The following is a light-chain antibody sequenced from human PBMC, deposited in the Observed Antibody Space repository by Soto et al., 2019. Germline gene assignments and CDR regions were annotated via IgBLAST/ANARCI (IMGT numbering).Light chain of an antibody. V-gene: IGKV3-15*01. Sequence: EIVIPHSPAPLSFSPGERATLSCRASQSVSSNLAWYQQKPGQAPRLLIYGASTRATGIPARFSGSGPGTEFTLTISSLQSEDFAIYYCQQYNNLPPITFGQGTRLEIK. CDR3: QQYNNLPPIT. CDR2: GAS. CDR1: QSVSSN. J-gene: IGKJ5*01.